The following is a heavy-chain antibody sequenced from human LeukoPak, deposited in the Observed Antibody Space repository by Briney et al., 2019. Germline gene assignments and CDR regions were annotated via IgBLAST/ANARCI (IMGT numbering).Heavy chain of an antibody. D-gene: IGHD2-2*01. CDR2: ISFDGVTQ. CDR3: TSPHSRVVVPAALVY. V-gene: IGHV3-30*04. Sequence: PGRSLRLSCAASGFTFGDYAMHWVRQTPGKGLEWLAVISFDGVTQSYADSVKGRFTISRDNSKNTLYLQMNSLSADDTAVYYCTSPHSRVVVPAALVYWGQGTLVTVSS. J-gene: IGHJ4*02. CDR1: GFTFGDYA.